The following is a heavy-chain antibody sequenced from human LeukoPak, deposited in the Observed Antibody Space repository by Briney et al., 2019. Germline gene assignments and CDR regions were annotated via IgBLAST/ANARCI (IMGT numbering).Heavy chain of an antibody. V-gene: IGHV4-59*01. J-gene: IGHJ4*02. CDR1: GGSIISYY. D-gene: IGHD3-16*01. Sequence: SEPLSLTCTVSGGSIISYYWSWIRQPPGKGLEWVGYIYYSGSTNYNPSLKSRVTISVDTSKNQFSLKLSSVTAADTAVYYCARLKGGRFYYFDYWGQGTLVTVSS. CDR3: ARLKGGRFYYFDY. CDR2: IYYSGST.